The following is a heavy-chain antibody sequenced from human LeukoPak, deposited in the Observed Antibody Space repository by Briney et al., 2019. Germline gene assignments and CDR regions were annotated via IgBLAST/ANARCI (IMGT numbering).Heavy chain of an antibody. CDR3: AREGAYYYDSSGYFPYFDY. Sequence: SVKVSCKASGGTFSSYAISWVRQAPGQGLEWMGGIIPIFGTANYAQKFQGRVTITADESTSTAYMELSSLRSEDTAVYYCAREGAYYYDSSGYFPYFDYWGQGTLVTVSS. J-gene: IGHJ4*02. CDR1: GGTFSSYA. CDR2: IIPIFGTA. V-gene: IGHV1-69*13. D-gene: IGHD3-22*01.